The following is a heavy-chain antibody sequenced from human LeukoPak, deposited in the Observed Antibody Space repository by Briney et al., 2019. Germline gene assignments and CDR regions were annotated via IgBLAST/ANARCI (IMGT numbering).Heavy chain of an antibody. Sequence: GGSLRLSCAASGFTFSSYAMHWVRQAPGKGLEWVAVISYDGSNKYYADSVKGRFTISRDNSKNTLYLQMNSLRAEDTAVYYCASDSFASSGYYGWAFDIWGQGTMVTVSS. D-gene: IGHD3-22*01. CDR1: GFTFSSYA. CDR2: ISYDGSNK. V-gene: IGHV3-30-3*01. CDR3: ASDSFASSGYYGWAFDI. J-gene: IGHJ3*02.